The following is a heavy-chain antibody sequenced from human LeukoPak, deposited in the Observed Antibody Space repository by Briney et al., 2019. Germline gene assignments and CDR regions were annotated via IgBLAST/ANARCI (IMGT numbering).Heavy chain of an antibody. CDR2: IYATGST. D-gene: IGHD3-3*01. J-gene: IGHJ3*02. Sequence: SETLSLTCTVSGGSISSGGYYWSRFRQPAGKGLEWIGRIYATGSTGYNPSLKSRVTISVDTSKNQFSLKLSSVTAADTAVYYCARISWGTIFGVVTVDAFDIWGQGTMVTVSS. V-gene: IGHV4-61*02. CDR1: GGSISSGGYY. CDR3: ARISWGTIFGVVTVDAFDI.